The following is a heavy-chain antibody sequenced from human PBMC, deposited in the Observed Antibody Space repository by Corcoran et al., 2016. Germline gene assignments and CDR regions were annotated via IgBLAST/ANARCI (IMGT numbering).Heavy chain of an antibody. J-gene: IGHJ6*02. D-gene: IGHD6-13*01. CDR2: INHSGST. V-gene: IGHV4-34*01. Sequence: QVQLQQWGAGLLKPSETLSLTCAVYGGSFGGYYWSWIRQPPGKGLEWIGEINHSGSTNYNPSLKSRVTISVDTSKNQFSLKLSSVTAVDTAVYYCASGQRYSSSYPPQKYYYGMDVWGQGTTVTVSS. CDR1: GGSFGGYY. CDR3: ASGQRYSSSYPPQKYYYGMDV.